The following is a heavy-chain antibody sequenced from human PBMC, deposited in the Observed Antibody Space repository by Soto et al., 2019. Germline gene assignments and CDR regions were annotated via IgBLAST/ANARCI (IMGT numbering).Heavy chain of an antibody. V-gene: IGHV4-30-4*01. CDR1: GGSISSGDYY. Sequence: QVQLQESGPGLVKPSQTLSLTCTVSGGSISSGDYYWSWIRQPPGKGLEWIGYIYYSGSTYYNPSLKSRVTISVDTSKNQFSLKLSSVTAADTAVYYCARTGSHYYDRSGSQDDAFDIWGQGTMVTVSS. CDR3: ARTGSHYYDRSGSQDDAFDI. J-gene: IGHJ3*02. CDR2: IYYSGST. D-gene: IGHD3-22*01.